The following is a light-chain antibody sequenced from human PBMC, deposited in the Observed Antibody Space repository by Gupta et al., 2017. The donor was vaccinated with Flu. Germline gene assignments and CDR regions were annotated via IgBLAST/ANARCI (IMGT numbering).Light chain of an antibody. CDR3: QQCDDRTWT. CDR1: QYINNY. CDR2: GAS. Sequence: DIQVTQSPSSLSASVGDRVIISCRASQYINNYLNWYQQKPGTAPKLLIYGASTVQRGVPSHFSGSGSWTAFTLVVSRLQPEDFATYYCQQCDDRTWTFGQGTKVEIE. V-gene: IGKV1-39*01. J-gene: IGKJ1*01.